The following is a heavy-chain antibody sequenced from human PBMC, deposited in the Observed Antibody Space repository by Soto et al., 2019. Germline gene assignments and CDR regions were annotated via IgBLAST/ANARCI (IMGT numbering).Heavy chain of an antibody. CDR3: ARDRVDIVATISNSYYHYYGMDV. V-gene: IGHV3-33*01. D-gene: IGHD5-12*01. CDR2: IWYDGSNK. CDR1: GFTFSSYG. Sequence: PGGSLRLSCAASGFTFSSYGMHWVRQAPGKGLEWVAVIWYDGSNKYYADSVKGRFTISRDNSKNTLYLQMNSLRAEDTAVYYCARDRVDIVATISNSYYHYYGMDVWGQGITVNVSS. J-gene: IGHJ6*01.